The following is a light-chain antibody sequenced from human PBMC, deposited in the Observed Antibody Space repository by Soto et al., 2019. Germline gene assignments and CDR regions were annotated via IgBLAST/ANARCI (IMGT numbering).Light chain of an antibody. V-gene: IGKV1-27*01. CDR1: QGIDTY. CDR2: AAS. J-gene: IGKJ3*01. Sequence: DIQMTQSPSSLSASVGDRVPITCRASQGIDTYLAWYQQKPGQVPKLLIYAASTLQSGVPSRFSGSGSGTDFTLTISSLQPEDVATYFCQKYTRAPFTFGPGTKVDIK. CDR3: QKYTRAPFT.